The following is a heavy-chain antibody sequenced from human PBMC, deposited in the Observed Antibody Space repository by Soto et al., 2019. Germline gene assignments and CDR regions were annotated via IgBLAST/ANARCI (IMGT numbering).Heavy chain of an antibody. V-gene: IGHV4-59*01. CDR2: IYYSGST. D-gene: IGHD1-7*01. Sequence: SETLSLTCTVSCGSISSYYWSWIRQPPGKGLEWIGYIYYSGSTNYNPSLKSRVTISVDTSKNQFSLKLSSVTAADTAVYYCARMNWIYDPPYCFDYWGQGTLVTVSS. CDR3: ARMNWIYDPPYCFDY. J-gene: IGHJ4*02. CDR1: CGSISSYY.